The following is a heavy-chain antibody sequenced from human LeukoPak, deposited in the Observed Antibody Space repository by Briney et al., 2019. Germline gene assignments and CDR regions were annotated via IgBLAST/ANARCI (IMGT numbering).Heavy chain of an antibody. CDR1: GGTFSSYA. D-gene: IGHD2-15*01. Sequence: ASVKVSCKASGGTFSSYAISWVRQAPGQGLEWMGGIIPIFGTANYAQKFQGRVTITADESTSTVYMELSSLRSEDTAVYYCARVAAIPYYFDYWGQGTLVTVSS. CDR3: ARVAAIPYYFDY. J-gene: IGHJ4*02. V-gene: IGHV1-69*13. CDR2: IIPIFGTA.